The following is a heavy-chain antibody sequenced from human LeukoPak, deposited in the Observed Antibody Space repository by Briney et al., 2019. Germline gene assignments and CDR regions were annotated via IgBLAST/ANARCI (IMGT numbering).Heavy chain of an antibody. CDR3: ARGRLMVFSIAHTWFDP. Sequence: SETLSLTCAVYGESFSAYYWSWLRQPPGKGLEWIGEVNHSGSTNYNPSLKSRVTISPDTSKNQFSLNLTSVTAADTAVYYCARGRLMVFSIAHTWFDPWGQGTLVTVSS. V-gene: IGHV4-34*01. D-gene: IGHD2-8*01. J-gene: IGHJ5*02. CDR2: VNHSGST. CDR1: GESFSAYY.